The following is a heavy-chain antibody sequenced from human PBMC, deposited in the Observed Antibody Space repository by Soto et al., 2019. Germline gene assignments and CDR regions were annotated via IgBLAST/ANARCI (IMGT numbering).Heavy chain of an antibody. CDR3: ARHRGGELFPGWFDP. D-gene: IGHD1-26*01. CDR2: IYYSGST. V-gene: IGHV4-39*01. J-gene: IGHJ5*02. Sequence: SETLSLTCTVSGGSISSSSYYWGWIRQPPGKGLEWIGSIYYSGSTYYNPSLKSRVTISVDTSKNQFSLKLSSVTAADTAVYYCARHRGGELFPGWFDPWGQGTLVTVSS. CDR1: GGSISSSSYY.